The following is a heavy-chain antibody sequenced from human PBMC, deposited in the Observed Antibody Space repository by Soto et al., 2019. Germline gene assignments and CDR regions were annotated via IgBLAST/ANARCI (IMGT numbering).Heavy chain of an antibody. CDR1: GYTFTIDV. CDR3: ARGITSGHPQYFQH. V-gene: IGHV1-3*01. CDR2: INAGNGNT. Sequence: VASVKVSCKASGYTFTIDVMHWVRQAPGQRLEWMGWINAGNGNTKYSQNFQGRVTITRDTSASTAYMEVSSLRSEDTAVYYCARGITSGHPQYFQHWGQGTLVTVSS. J-gene: IGHJ1*01. D-gene: IGHD2-8*01.